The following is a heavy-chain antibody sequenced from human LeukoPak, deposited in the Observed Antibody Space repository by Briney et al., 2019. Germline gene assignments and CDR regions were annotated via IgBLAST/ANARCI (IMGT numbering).Heavy chain of an antibody. CDR3: ARRFSSSYHSDY. V-gene: IGHV4-31*03. D-gene: IGHD3-22*01. CDR2: TYYSGST. CDR1: GGSISSGGYY. Sequence: PSETLSLTCTVSGGSISSGGYYWSWIRQHPGKGLEWIGYTYYSGSTYYNPSLKSRVTISVDTSKNQFSLKLSSVTAADTAVYYCARRFSSSYHSDYWGQGTLVTVSS. J-gene: IGHJ4*02.